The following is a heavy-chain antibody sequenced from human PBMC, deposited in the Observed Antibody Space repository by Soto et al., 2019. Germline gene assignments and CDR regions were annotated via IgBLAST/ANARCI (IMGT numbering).Heavy chain of an antibody. CDR3: ARDAAGESPPT. Sequence: QVQLVESGGGVVQPGRSLRLSCAASGFTFSSYGMHWVRQAPGKGLEWVAVIWYDGSNKYYADSVKGRFTISRDNSKNTLYLQMNSLRAEDTAVYYCARDAAGESPPTWGQGTLVTVSS. J-gene: IGHJ5*02. V-gene: IGHV3-33*01. CDR1: GFTFSSYG. D-gene: IGHD3-16*01. CDR2: IWYDGSNK.